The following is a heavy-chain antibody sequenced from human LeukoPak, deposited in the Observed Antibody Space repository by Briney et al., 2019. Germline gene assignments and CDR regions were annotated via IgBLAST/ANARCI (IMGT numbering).Heavy chain of an antibody. CDR2: INSDGRST. V-gene: IGHV3-74*01. CDR1: GFTFSHYW. D-gene: IGHD6-19*01. CDR3: ARDLSCSGWSFDY. J-gene: IGHJ4*01. Sequence: PGGSLRLSCAASGFTFSHYWMHWVRQAPGKGLVWVSRINSDGRSTNYADSVKGRFTISRDNAKNTLFLQMNSLRAEDAAVYYCARDLSCSGWSFDYWGHGTLVTVSS.